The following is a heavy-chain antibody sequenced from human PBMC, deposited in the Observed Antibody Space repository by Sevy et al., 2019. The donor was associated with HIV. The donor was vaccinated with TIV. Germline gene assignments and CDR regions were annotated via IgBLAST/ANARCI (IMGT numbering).Heavy chain of an antibody. J-gene: IGHJ4*02. CDR2: IYSDGNT. D-gene: IGHD3-10*01. Sequence: GGSLRLSCAASGFTVSSNYMSWVRQAPGKGLEWVSIIYSDGNTYYAESVKGRFTISRDNSKNTLYLQMNRLRPGETAVYYCARAGGLHYYASGSYEFDYWGQGTLVTVSS. CDR1: GFTVSSNY. CDR3: ARAGGLHYYASGSYEFDY. V-gene: IGHV3-66*01.